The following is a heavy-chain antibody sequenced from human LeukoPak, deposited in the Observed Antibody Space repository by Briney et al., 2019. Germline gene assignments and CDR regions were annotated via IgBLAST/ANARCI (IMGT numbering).Heavy chain of an antibody. V-gene: IGHV5-51*01. CDR3: ARPRAGSNSIEEFDY. CDR1: GYTFTSYW. D-gene: IGHD6-13*01. CDR2: IYPDDSHT. J-gene: IGHJ4*02. Sequence: GESLKISCKGSGYTFTSYWIGWVRQMPGKGLEWMGVIYPDDSHTTYNPSFRGQVTISANKSTSTAYLQWSSLKASDTAMYYCARPRAGSNSIEEFDYWGQGTLVTVSS.